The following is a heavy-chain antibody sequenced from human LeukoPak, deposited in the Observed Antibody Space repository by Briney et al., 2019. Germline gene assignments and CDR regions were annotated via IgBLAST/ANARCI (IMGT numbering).Heavy chain of an antibody. CDR2: ISYDGSNK. CDR1: DSPFGSFA. J-gene: IGHJ6*02. D-gene: IGHD6-6*01. V-gene: IGHV3-30-3*01. CDR3: AREATSIAARFYGMDV. Sequence: GGSLKLSCEAPDSPFGSFAMHWVRQAPGKGLEWVAVISYDGSNKYYADSVKGRFTISRDNSKNTLYLQMNSLRAEDTAVYYCAREATSIAARFYGMDVWGQGTTVTVSS.